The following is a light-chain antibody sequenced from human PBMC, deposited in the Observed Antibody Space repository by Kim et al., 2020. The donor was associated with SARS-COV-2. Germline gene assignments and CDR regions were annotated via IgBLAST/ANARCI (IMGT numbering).Light chain of an antibody. CDR3: HHYHSYPLT. CDR2: AAS. V-gene: IGKV1-27*01. Sequence: IQMTQSPSSLSASVGDRVTITCRASQGINTDLAWYQQRPGKPPILLIYAASTLQSGVPSRFSGSGSETEFTLTISSLQPEDFATYYCHHYHSYPLTFGGGTKVDIK. J-gene: IGKJ4*01. CDR1: QGINTD.